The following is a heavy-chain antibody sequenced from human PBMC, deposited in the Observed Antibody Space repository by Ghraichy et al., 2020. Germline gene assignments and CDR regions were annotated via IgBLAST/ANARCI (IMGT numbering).Heavy chain of an antibody. Sequence: GGSLRLSCAASGFTFSSYAMSWVRQAPGKGLEWVSAISGSGGSTYYADSVKGRFTISRDNSKNTLYLQMNSLRAEDTAVYYCAKDGTTLLGIVVVITTSFDYWGQGTLVTVSS. J-gene: IGHJ4*02. CDR3: AKDGTTLLGIVVVITTSFDY. CDR1: GFTFSSYA. CDR2: ISGSGGST. V-gene: IGHV3-23*01. D-gene: IGHD3-22*01.